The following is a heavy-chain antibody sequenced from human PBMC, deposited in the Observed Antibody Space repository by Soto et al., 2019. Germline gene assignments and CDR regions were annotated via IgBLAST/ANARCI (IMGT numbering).Heavy chain of an antibody. CDR2: IDPSGDST. V-gene: IGHV1-46*01. CDR3: ARGRYSSSSSLGY. J-gene: IGHJ4*02. Sequence: ASVKVSCKASGYSFTSYYMHWVRQAPGQGLEWVGMIDPSGDSTDYAQIFQDRVTMTRDTSTSTVYMELSSLRSEDTAVYYCARGRYSSSSSLGYWGQGTLVTVSS. D-gene: IGHD6-6*01. CDR1: GYSFTSYY.